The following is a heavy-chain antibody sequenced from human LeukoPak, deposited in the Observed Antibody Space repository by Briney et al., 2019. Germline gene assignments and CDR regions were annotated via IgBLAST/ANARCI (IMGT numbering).Heavy chain of an antibody. CDR3: TTSHTFRGVIRGY. V-gene: IGHV3-33*01. CDR1: GFTFSSFG. CDR2: IWYDGSNT. Sequence: GGSLRLSCVASGFTFSSFGMHWVRQAPGKGLEWVALIWYDGSNTYYADSVKGRFTISRDDSKNTVYLQMNSLKTEDTAVYYCTTSHTFRGVIRGYWGQGTLVTVSS. D-gene: IGHD3-16*01. J-gene: IGHJ4*02.